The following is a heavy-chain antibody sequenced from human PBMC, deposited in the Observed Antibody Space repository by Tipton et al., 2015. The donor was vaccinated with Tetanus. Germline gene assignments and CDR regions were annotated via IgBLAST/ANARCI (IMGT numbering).Heavy chain of an antibody. J-gene: IGHJ5*02. CDR1: GDSVSGYY. D-gene: IGHD3-9*01. CDR2: VYYTGST. CDR3: ARRLVQNLFDP. V-gene: IGHV4-59*02. Sequence: TLSLTCTVSGDSVSGYYWSWIRQPPGKGLEWIGYVYYTGSTNHNPSLKSRVTISMDRSKNQISLQLTSVTAADTAVYYCARRLVQNLFDPWGQGTLVTVSS.